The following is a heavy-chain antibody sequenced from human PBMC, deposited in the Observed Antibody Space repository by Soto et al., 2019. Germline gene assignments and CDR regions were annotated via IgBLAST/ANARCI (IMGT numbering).Heavy chain of an antibody. CDR3: ARDVIGTTDRFDP. CDR2: MNPNTGNA. J-gene: IGHJ5*02. D-gene: IGHD1-7*01. CDR1: GYTFTSAD. Sequence: ASVKVSCKAFGYTFTSADINWVRQTTGQGLEWTGWMNPNTGNAGYAQKFQGRVTMTRDTTISTAYMELTSLTSDDTAVYFCARDVIGTTDRFDPWGQGTLVTVSS. V-gene: IGHV1-8*01.